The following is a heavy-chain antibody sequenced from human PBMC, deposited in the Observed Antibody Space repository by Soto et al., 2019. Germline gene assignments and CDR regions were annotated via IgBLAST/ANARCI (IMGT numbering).Heavy chain of an antibody. D-gene: IGHD6-13*01. CDR2: IYYSRST. Sequence: QVQLQESGPGLVKPSQTLSLTCTVSGGSIISGGYYWSWIRQHPGKGLEWIGYIYYSRSTYYNPSLKSRVTISVDTSKNQFSLKLSSLTAADTAVYYCARDRGIAADKAFDIWGQGTMVTVSS. CDR3: ARDRGIAADKAFDI. CDR1: GGSIISGGYY. J-gene: IGHJ3*02. V-gene: IGHV4-31*03.